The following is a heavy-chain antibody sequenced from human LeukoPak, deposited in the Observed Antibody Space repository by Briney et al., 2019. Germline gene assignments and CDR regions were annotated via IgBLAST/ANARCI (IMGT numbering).Heavy chain of an antibody. Sequence: GGSLRLSCAASGFTFSSYAMSWVRQASGKGLEWVSAISGSGGSTYYADSVKGRFTISRDNSENTLYLQMNSLRAEDTAVYYCAKDHSIAADFDYWGQGTLVTVSS. CDR1: GFTFSSYA. V-gene: IGHV3-23*01. CDR3: AKDHSIAADFDY. D-gene: IGHD6-13*01. J-gene: IGHJ4*02. CDR2: ISGSGGST.